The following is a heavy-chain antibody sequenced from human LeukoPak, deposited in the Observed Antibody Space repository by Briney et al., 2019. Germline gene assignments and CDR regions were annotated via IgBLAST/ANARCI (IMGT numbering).Heavy chain of an antibody. D-gene: IGHD1-26*01. CDR1: GGSISSYY. V-gene: IGHV4-59*01. CDR3: ARERTRLGVIVGAEGDEAFDI. J-gene: IGHJ3*02. CDR2: IYYSGST. Sequence: SETLSLTCTVSGGSISSYYWSWIRQPPGKGLEWIGYIYYSGSTNYNPSLKSRVTISVDTSKNQFSLKLSSVTAADTAVYYCARERTRLGVIVGAEGDEAFDIWGQGTMVTVSS.